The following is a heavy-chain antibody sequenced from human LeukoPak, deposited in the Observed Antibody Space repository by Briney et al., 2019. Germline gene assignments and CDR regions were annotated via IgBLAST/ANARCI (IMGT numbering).Heavy chain of an antibody. J-gene: IGHJ4*02. Sequence: ASVKVSCKASGYTFTSYDTNWVRQAPGQGLEWMGWISSYNGYTHYAQKFQGRVTMTTDTSTTTAYMELRSLRSDDTAVYYCARDRGRYDRSGYYPPLFDYWGQGTLVTVSS. V-gene: IGHV1-18*01. D-gene: IGHD3-22*01. CDR3: ARDRGRYDRSGYYPPLFDY. CDR2: ISSYNGYT. CDR1: GYTFTSYD.